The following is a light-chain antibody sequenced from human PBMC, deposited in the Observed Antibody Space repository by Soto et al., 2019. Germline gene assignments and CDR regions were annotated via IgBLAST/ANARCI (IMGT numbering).Light chain of an antibody. V-gene: IGLV2-11*01. J-gene: IGLJ1*01. CDR3: CSYAGSYPYV. CDR2: DVN. Sequence: QSALTQPRSVSGSPGQSVTIPCTGSSSDVGGYNSVSWYQQHPGKAPKLMIFDVNKRPSGVPDRFSGSKSGNTASLTISGLQAEDEADYYCCSYAGSYPYVFGTGTKLTVL. CDR1: SSDVGGYNS.